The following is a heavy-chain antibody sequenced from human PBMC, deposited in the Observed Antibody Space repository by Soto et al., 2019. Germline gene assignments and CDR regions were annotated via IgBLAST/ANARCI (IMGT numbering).Heavy chain of an antibody. CDR3: ARAPGYRGLWFGEFRYRDYYYYGMDV. CDR2: INHSGST. D-gene: IGHD3-10*01. Sequence: SETLSLTCAVYGGSFSGYYWSWIRQPPGKGLEWIGEINHSGSTNYNPSLKSRVTISVDTSKNQFSLKLSSVTAADTAVYCCARAPGYRGLWFGEFRYRDYYYYGMDVWGQGTTVTVSS. J-gene: IGHJ6*02. V-gene: IGHV4-34*01. CDR1: GGSFSGYY.